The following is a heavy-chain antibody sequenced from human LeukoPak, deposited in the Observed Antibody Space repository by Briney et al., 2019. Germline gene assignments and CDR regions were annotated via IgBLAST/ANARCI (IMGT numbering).Heavy chain of an antibody. CDR2: IIPIFGTA. J-gene: IGHJ3*02. CDR1: GGTFSSYA. D-gene: IGHD4-17*01. V-gene: IGHV1-69*13. Sequence: ASVKVSCKASGGTFSSYAISWVRQAPGQGLEWMGGIIPIFGTANYAQKFQGRVTITADESTSTAYMELSSLRSGDTAVYYCAREGNDYGDWGDAFDIWGQGTMVTVSS. CDR3: AREGNDYGDWGDAFDI.